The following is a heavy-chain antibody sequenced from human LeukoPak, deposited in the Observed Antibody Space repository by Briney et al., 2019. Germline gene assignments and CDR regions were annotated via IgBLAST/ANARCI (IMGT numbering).Heavy chain of an antibody. J-gene: IGHJ4*02. D-gene: IGHD2-15*01. CDR1: GGSISSYY. Sequence: SETLSLTCTVSGGSISSYYWTWIRQTPGKGLEWIGEINYSGNTNYNRSLKRRVTISADTSKNQFSLRLSSVTAADTAVYYCARRGTAYCRGGNCYSDKYFDYWGQGTQVTVSS. CDR3: ARRGTAYCRGGNCYSDKYFDY. CDR2: INYSGNT. V-gene: IGHV4-34*01.